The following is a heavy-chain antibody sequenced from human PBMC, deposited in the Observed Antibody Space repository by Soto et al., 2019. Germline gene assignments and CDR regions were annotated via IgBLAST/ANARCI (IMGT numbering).Heavy chain of an antibody. Sequence: QVQLVESGGGVVQPGRSLRLSCAASGFTFSSYAMHWVRQAPGKGLEWVAVISYDGSNKYYADSVKGRFTISRDNSKNTLYLQMNSLRAEDTAVYYCARDLVPDIVGAWGNVVDYWGQGTLVTVSS. V-gene: IGHV3-30-3*01. CDR2: ISYDGSNK. J-gene: IGHJ4*02. CDR3: ARDLVPDIVGAWGNVVDY. CDR1: GFTFSSYA. D-gene: IGHD1-26*01.